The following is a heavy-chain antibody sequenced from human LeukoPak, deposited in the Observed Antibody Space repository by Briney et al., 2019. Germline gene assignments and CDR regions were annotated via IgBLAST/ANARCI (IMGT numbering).Heavy chain of an antibody. D-gene: IGHD6-19*01. J-gene: IGHJ3*02. CDR1: GFTFRSYG. Sequence: GGSLRLSCAASGFTFRSYGMSWVRQAPGKGLEWVSGISGSGASTYYADSVKGRFTISRDNAKNSLYLQMNSLRAEDTAVYYCARMYSSDHDAFDIWGQGTMVTVSS. CDR3: ARMYSSDHDAFDI. CDR2: ISGSGAST. V-gene: IGHV3-23*01.